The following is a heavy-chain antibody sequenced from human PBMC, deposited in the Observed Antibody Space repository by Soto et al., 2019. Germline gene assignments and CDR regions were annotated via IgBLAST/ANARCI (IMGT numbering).Heavy chain of an antibody. V-gene: IGHV1-58*01. CDR1: GFTFTSSA. Sequence: ASVKVSCKASGFTFTSSAVQWVRQARGQRLEWIGWIVVGSGNTNYAQKFQERVTITRDMSTSTAYMELSSLRSEDTAVYYCAAERPNRNDAFDIWGQGKMVTVS. CDR3: AAERPNRNDAFDI. J-gene: IGHJ3*02. CDR2: IVVGSGNT.